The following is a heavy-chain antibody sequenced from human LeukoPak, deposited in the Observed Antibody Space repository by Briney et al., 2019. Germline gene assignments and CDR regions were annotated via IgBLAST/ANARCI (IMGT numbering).Heavy chain of an antibody. CDR2: INHSGST. D-gene: IGHD3-3*01. V-gene: IGHV4-34*01. J-gene: IGHJ2*01. CDR1: GGSFSGYY. CDR3: ARARSAYWYFDL. Sequence: PSETLSLTCAVYGGSFSGYYWSWIRQPPGKGLEWIGEINHSGSTNYNPSLKSRVTISVDTSKNQFSLKLSSVTAADTAVYYCARARSAYWYFDLWGRGTLVTVSS.